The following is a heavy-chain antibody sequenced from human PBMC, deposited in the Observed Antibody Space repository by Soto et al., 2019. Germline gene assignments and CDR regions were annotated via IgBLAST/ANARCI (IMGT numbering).Heavy chain of an antibody. CDR3: AKDQARAATHGID. V-gene: IGHV3-30*18. CDR1: GFTFNNYG. D-gene: IGHD6-13*01. CDR2: ISNDGRDK. Sequence: QVQLVESGGGVVQPGRSLRLSCAASGFTFNNYGMHWARQAPGKGLEWVAAISNDGRDKSYAVSVKGGPTNSRDNSKNTVFLKLSRLRAEDTAVYYCAKDQARAATHGIDWGQGTMVTVSS. J-gene: IGHJ3*01.